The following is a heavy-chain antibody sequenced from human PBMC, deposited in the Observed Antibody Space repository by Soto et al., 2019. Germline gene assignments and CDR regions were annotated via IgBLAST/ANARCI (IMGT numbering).Heavy chain of an antibody. V-gene: IGHV3-74*01. D-gene: IGHD3-22*01. CDR3: AIRASYYDSSGYFDY. CDR2: INSDGSST. J-gene: IGHJ4*02. Sequence: GGSLRLSCAASGFTFSSYWMHWVRQAPGKGLVWVSRINSDGSSTSYADSVKGRFTISRDNAKNTLYLQMNSLRAEDTSLFYCAIRASYYDSSGYFDYWGQGTLVTVSS. CDR1: GFTFSSYW.